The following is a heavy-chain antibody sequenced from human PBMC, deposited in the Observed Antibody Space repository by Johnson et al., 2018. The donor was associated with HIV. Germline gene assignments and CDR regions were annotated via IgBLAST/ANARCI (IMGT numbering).Heavy chain of an antibody. D-gene: IGHD3-16*01. V-gene: IGHV3-30*02. J-gene: IGHJ3*02. CDR1: GFTFNTYG. Sequence: QVQLVESGGGVVQPGGSLRLSCAASGFTFNTYGMHWVRQAPGKGLEWVAFIRYDGSNKYYADSVKGRFTISRDNSKNTLYLQMNILRAEDTAVYFCAKEAYYVEAFDIWGQGTMVTVSS. CDR2: IRYDGSNK. CDR3: AKEAYYVEAFDI.